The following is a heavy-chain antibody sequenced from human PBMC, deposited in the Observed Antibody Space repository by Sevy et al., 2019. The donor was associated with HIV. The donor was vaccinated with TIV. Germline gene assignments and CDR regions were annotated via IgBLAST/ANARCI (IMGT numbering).Heavy chain of an antibody. D-gene: IGHD2-15*01. CDR3: ARDPTLLIAGGWFDP. J-gene: IGHJ5*02. Sequence: ASVKVSCKASGYTFTNYAMSWVRQAPGQGLEWMGWININTGNPTYAQGFTGRFVFSLDTSVSTAYPQISSLKAEDTAVYYCARDPTLLIAGGWFDPWGQGTLVTVSS. V-gene: IGHV7-4-1*02. CDR2: ININTGNP. CDR1: GYTFTNYA.